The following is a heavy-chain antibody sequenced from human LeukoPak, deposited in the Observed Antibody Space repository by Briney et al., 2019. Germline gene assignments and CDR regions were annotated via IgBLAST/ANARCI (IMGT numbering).Heavy chain of an antibody. J-gene: IGHJ1*01. Sequence: PSETLSPTCTLSGDSISSSSYYWGWIRQPPGKGLEWIGEIYYRGSTYYNPSLKSRVSISIDTPNNQFSLTFKSVTAADTALYFCARRGYYDSTGYLDWGQGTLVTVSS. CDR2: IYYRGST. CDR3: ARRGYYDSTGYLD. V-gene: IGHV4-39*01. CDR1: GDSISSSSYY. D-gene: IGHD3-22*01.